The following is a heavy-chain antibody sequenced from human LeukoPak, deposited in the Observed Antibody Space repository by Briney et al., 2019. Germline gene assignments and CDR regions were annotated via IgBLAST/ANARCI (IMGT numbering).Heavy chain of an antibody. CDR3: AKYYGDDPDYYYYMDV. D-gene: IGHD4-17*01. J-gene: IGHJ6*03. V-gene: IGHV3-23*01. CDR2: MSSSDDGR. CDR1: GFSFSSYA. Sequence: PGGSLRLSCATSGFSFSSYAMSWVRQAPGKGLEWVSAMSSSDDGRYYAASVRGRFTISRDTSRSTLYLQMNSLRAEDTAVYYCAKYYGDDPDYYYYMDVWGKGTTVTISS.